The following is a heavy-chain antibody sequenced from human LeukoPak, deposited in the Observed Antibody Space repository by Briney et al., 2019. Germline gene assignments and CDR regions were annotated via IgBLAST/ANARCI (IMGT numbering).Heavy chain of an antibody. CDR1: GGTFSSYA. CDR3: ARDSVPYYYDSSGYYGNDY. V-gene: IGHV1-69*04. D-gene: IGHD3-22*01. Sequence: ASVKVSCKASGGTFSSYAISWVRQAPGQGLEWMGRIIPILGIANYAQKFQGRVTITADKSTSTAYMELSSLRAEDTAVYYCARDSVPYYYDSSGYYGNDYWGQGTLVTVSS. J-gene: IGHJ4*02. CDR2: IIPILGIA.